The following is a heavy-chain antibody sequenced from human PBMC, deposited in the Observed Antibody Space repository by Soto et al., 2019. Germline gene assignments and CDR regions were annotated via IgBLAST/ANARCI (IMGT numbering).Heavy chain of an antibody. CDR3: AKTKGNYCSGGSCYYFDK. D-gene: IGHD2-15*01. CDR1: GFSFSNYA. J-gene: IGHJ4*02. V-gene: IGHV3-23*01. Sequence: VQLFQSGGGQVQRGGSLRLSCAASGFSFSNYAVGWVRQTPGKGLEWVSVISGNAGRTYYADSVKGRFTISRDNSRETLSLQMDSLGGEDTAIYYCAKTKGNYCSGGSCYYFDKWGQGVLVTVSS. CDR2: ISGNAGRT.